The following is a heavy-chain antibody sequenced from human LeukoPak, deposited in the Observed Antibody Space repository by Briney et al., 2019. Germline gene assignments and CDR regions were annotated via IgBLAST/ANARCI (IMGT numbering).Heavy chain of an antibody. CDR3: ASPGIAAAGTGVDY. D-gene: IGHD6-13*01. V-gene: IGHV1-2*02. CDR1: GYTFTSYD. Sequence: ASVKVSCKASGYTFTSYDINWVRQATGQGLEWMGWINPNSGGTNYAQKFQGRVTMTRDTSISTAYMELSRLRSDDTAVYYCASPGIAAAGTGVDYWGQGTLVTVSS. J-gene: IGHJ4*02. CDR2: INPNSGGT.